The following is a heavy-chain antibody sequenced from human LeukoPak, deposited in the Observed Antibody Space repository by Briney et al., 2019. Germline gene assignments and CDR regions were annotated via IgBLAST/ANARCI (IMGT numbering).Heavy chain of an antibody. CDR2: INPNSGGT. CDR3: ARDQVRRGWELLGY. V-gene: IGHV1-2*06. D-gene: IGHD1-26*01. CDR1: GYTFTGHY. Sequence: ASVKVSCKASGYTFTGHYMHWVRQAPGQGLEWMGRINPNSGGTNYAQKFQGRVTMTRDTSISTAYMELSRLRSDDTAVYYCARDQVRRGWELLGYWGQGTLVTVSS. J-gene: IGHJ4*02.